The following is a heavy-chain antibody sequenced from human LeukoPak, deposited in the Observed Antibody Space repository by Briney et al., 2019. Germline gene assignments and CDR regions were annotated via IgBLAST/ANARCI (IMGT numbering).Heavy chain of an antibody. Sequence: GGSLRLSCAASGFTFSSYAMSWVRQAPGKGLEWVSDISGSGGSTYYADSVKGRFTISRDNSKNTLYLQMNSLRAEDTAVYYCANERGQTIFGAPAAYWGQGTLVTVSS. CDR2: ISGSGGST. CDR3: ANERGQTIFGAPAAY. J-gene: IGHJ4*02. V-gene: IGHV3-23*01. D-gene: IGHD3-3*01. CDR1: GFTFSSYA.